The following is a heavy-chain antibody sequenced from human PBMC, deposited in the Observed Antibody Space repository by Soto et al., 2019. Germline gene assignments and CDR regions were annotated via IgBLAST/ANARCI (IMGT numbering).Heavy chain of an antibody. CDR3: ARVFYDILPGFSLDSGTDV. Sequence: GGSLRLSCAASGFTCSSYAMHWVRQARGKGLEGVAVVSYEGSKEYDADSVKGRFTISRDNSKDTLYLQMNSLRAEDTAVYYCARVFYDILPGFSLDSGTDVSVQGTTVTVSS. CDR2: VSYEGSKE. D-gene: IGHD3-9*01. J-gene: IGHJ6*02. CDR1: GFTCSSYA. V-gene: IGHV3-30-3*01.